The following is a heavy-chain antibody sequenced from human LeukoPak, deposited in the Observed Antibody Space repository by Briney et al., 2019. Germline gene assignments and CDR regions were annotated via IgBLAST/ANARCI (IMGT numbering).Heavy chain of an antibody. Sequence: SETLSLACSISGGSISSAFWTWIRQPAGKGLEWIGYIYYSGSTNYNPSLKSRVTISVDTSKNQFSLKLSSVTAADTAVYYCARASCYTCWFDPWGQGTLVTVSS. V-gene: IGHV4-59*01. D-gene: IGHD2-2*02. CDR2: IYYSGST. CDR3: ARASCYTCWFDP. CDR1: GGSISSAF. J-gene: IGHJ5*02.